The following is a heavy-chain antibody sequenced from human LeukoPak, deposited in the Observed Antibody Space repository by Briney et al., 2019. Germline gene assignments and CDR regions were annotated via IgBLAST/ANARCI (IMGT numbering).Heavy chain of an antibody. V-gene: IGHV1-2*04. CDR2: INPNSGGT. J-gene: IGHJ4*02. CDR1: GYTFTGYY. D-gene: IGHD2-15*01. Sequence: ASVKVSCKASGYTFTGYYMPWVRQAPGQGLEWMGWINPNSGGTNYAQKFQGWVTMTRDTSISTAYMELSRLRSDDTAVYYCARGSCSGGSCWGFDYWGQGTLVTVSS. CDR3: ARGSCSGGSCWGFDY.